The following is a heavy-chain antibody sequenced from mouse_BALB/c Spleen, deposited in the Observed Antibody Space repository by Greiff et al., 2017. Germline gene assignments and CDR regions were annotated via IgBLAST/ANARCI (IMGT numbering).Heavy chain of an antibody. CDR2: ISYSGST. CDR3: ARERGDFDY. J-gene: IGHJ2*01. V-gene: IGHV3-2*02. CDR1: GYSITSDYA. Sequence: EVKLQESGPGLVKPSQSLSLTCTVTGYSITSDYAWNWIRQFPGNKLEWMGYISYSGSTSYNPSLKSRISITRDTSKNQFFLQLNSVTTEDTATYYCARERGDFDYWGQGTTLTVSS.